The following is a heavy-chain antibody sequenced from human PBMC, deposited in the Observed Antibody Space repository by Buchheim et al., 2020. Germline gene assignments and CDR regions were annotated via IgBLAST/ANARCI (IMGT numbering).Heavy chain of an antibody. J-gene: IGHJ4*02. V-gene: IGHV3-30*04. CDR3: ARDRSGSYYSYFDY. Sequence: QVQLVESGGGVVQPGRSLRLSCAASGFTFSSYAMHWVRQAPGKGLEWVAVISYDGSNKYYADSVKGRFTISRDNSKNTLYLQMSSLRAEDTAVYYCARDRSGSYYSYFDYWGQGTL. CDR1: GFTFSSYA. CDR2: ISYDGSNK. D-gene: IGHD1-26*01.